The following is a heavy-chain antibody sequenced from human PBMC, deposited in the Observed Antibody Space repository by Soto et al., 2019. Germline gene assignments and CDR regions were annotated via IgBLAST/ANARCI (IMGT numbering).Heavy chain of an antibody. CDR2: IWYDGSNK. D-gene: IGHD6-19*01. CDR3: AREQIAVAGTYYYYGMDV. Sequence: VQLVESGGGVVQPGRSLRLSCAASGFTFSSYGMHWVRQAPGKGLEWVAVIWYDGSNKYYADSVKGRFTISRDNSKNTLYLQMNSLRAEDTAVYYCAREQIAVAGTYYYYGMDVWGQGTTVTVSS. J-gene: IGHJ6*02. CDR1: GFTFSSYG. V-gene: IGHV3-33*01.